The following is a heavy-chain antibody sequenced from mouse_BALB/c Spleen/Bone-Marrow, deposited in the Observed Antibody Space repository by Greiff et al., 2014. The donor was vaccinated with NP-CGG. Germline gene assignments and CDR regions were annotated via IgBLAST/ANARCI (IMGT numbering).Heavy chain of an antibody. CDR2: IDPENGDN. D-gene: IGHD2-4*01. Sequence: VQLQQSGAELVRSWASVKLSCTASGFTINAYYMHWVKQRPEQGLEWIGWIDPENGDNEYAPKIHGKATMTADTSSNTAYMQLSSITSDDNPVYYCNARGDYDFDYFDYWGQGTTLTVSS. CDR3: NARGDYDFDYFDY. CDR1: GFTINAYY. J-gene: IGHJ2*01. V-gene: IGHV14-4*02.